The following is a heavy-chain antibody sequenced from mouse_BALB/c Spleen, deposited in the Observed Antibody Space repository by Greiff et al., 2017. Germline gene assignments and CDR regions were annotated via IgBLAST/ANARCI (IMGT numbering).Heavy chain of an antibody. CDR1: GFTFSSYT. D-gene: IGHD1-1*01. CDR2: ISNGGGST. CDR3: ARHEDTTGWFAY. V-gene: IGHV5-12-2*01. J-gene: IGHJ3*01. Sequence: EVKLVESGGGLVQPGGSLKLSCAASGFTFSSYTMSWVRQTPEKRLEWVAYISNGGGSTYYPDTVKGRFTISRDNAKNTLYLQMSSLKSEDTAMYYCARHEDTTGWFAYWGQGTLVTVSA.